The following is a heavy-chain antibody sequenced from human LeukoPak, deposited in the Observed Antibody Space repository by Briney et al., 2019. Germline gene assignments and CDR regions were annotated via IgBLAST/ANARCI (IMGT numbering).Heavy chain of an antibody. CDR1: GFTFSSYA. CDR3: AKPVGDDDAFDI. V-gene: IGHV3-23*01. D-gene: IGHD3-16*01. CDR2: ISGSGGST. Sequence: PGRSLRLSCAASGFTFSSYAMSWVRQAPGKGLEWVSAISGSGGSTYYADSVKGRFTISRDNSKNTLYLQMNSLRAEDTAVYYCAKPVGDDDAFDIWGQGTMVTVSS. J-gene: IGHJ3*02.